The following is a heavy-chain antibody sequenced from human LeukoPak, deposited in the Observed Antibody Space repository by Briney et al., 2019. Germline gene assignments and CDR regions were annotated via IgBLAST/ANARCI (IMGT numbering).Heavy chain of an antibody. J-gene: IGHJ6*03. CDR1: GFTFSSYG. CDR3: AKVAYGVLYYYYYMDV. D-gene: IGHD3-16*01. Sequence: PGGSLRLSCAASGFTFSSYGMHWVRQAPGKGLEWVAVISYDGSNKYYADSVKGRFTISRDNSKNTLYLQMNSLRAEDTAVYYCAKVAYGVLYYYYYMDVWGKGTTVTVSS. CDR2: ISYDGSNK. V-gene: IGHV3-30*18.